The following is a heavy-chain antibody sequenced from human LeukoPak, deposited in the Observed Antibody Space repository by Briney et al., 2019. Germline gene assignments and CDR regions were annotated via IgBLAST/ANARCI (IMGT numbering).Heavy chain of an antibody. D-gene: IGHD5-18*01. J-gene: IGHJ4*02. Sequence: GGSLRLSCAASGFTFSSYAMHWVRQAPGKGLEWVAFIRYDGSNKYYADSVKGRFTISRDNSKNTLYLQMNSLRAEDTAVYYCAKDSGYSYGSDFDYWGQGTLVTVSS. CDR2: IRYDGSNK. CDR1: GFTFSSYA. V-gene: IGHV3-30*02. CDR3: AKDSGYSYGSDFDY.